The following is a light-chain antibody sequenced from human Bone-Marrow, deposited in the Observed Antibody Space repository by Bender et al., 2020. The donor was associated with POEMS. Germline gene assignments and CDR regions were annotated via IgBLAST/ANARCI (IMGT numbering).Light chain of an antibody. V-gene: IGLV1-44*01. CDR3: AVWDDSLNGWV. CDR1: SSNIGAHA. CDR2: SSH. J-gene: IGLJ3*02. Sequence: QSVLTQPPSASGTPGQRVTISCSGGSSNIGAHAVNWYQHLPGTAPKLLIYSSHRRPSEVPDRFSASRSGTSASLAISGLQSGDEADYYCAVWDDSLNGWVFGGGTKLTVL.